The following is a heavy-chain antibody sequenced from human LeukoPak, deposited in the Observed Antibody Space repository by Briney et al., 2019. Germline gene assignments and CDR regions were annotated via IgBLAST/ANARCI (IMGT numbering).Heavy chain of an antibody. J-gene: IGHJ4*02. CDR2: IYNIGCP. V-gene: IGHV4-59*01. CDR1: GGSISSFY. CDR3: ARNYQYSSSFCY. D-gene: IGHD6-13*01. Sequence: PSETLSLTCTVSGGSISSFYWSWIRQPPAKGLEQIGFIYNIGCPNYYPSLKGRVTISVDTSKHQFSLKLTSVTAADTAVYYCARNYQYSSSFCYWGQGTLVTVSS.